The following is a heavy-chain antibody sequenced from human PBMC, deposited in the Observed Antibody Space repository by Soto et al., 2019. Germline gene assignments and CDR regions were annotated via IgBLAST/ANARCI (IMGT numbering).Heavy chain of an antibody. CDR3: ARAPLFLGSSWTTDRGYYYYGMDV. D-gene: IGHD6-13*01. Sequence: PSETLSLTCAVYGGSFSGYYWSWIRQPPGKGLEWIGEINHSGSTNYNPSLKSRVTISVDTSKNQFSLKLSSVTAADTAVYYCARAPLFLGSSWTTDRGYYYYGMDVWGQGTTVTVSS. J-gene: IGHJ6*02. CDR1: GGSFSGYY. V-gene: IGHV4-34*01. CDR2: INHSGST.